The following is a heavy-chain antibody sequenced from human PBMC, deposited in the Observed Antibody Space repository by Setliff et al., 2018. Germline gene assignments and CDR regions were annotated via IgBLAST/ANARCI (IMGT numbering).Heavy chain of an antibody. CDR3: ALRRGNEWHLVRWFDP. CDR2: VYWDGDQ. D-gene: IGHD6-6*01. Sequence: SGPYAGEPTQTLTLTCTFSGFSLNTTGEGVGWIRQPPGKALEWLALVYWDGDQRYSPSLNSRLSITKDSSKSQVFLTMTNMDPVDTATYYCALRRGNEWHLVRWFDPWGPGIQVTVSS. J-gene: IGHJ5*02. CDR1: GFSLNTTGEG. V-gene: IGHV2-5*02.